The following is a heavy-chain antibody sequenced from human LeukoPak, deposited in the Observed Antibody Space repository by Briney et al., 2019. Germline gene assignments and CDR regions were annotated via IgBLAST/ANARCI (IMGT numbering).Heavy chain of an antibody. D-gene: IGHD6-19*01. Sequence: GGSLRLSCAASGFTFAEYTMHWVRQAPGKGLEWVSLISWNGARIHYGDSVKGRFTISRDKSKNSLYLQMNSLRTEDTALYYCVKDLVAASENVRGWYPMDYWGQGTLVTVSS. CDR3: VKDLVAASENVRGWYPMDY. V-gene: IGHV3-43*01. CDR2: ISWNGARI. J-gene: IGHJ4*02. CDR1: GFTFAEYT.